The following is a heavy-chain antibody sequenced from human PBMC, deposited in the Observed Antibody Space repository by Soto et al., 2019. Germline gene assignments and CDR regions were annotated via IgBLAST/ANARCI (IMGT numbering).Heavy chain of an antibody. CDR1: GYTFTSYA. CDR2: INAGNGNT. V-gene: IGHV1-3*01. D-gene: IGHD2-2*01. CDR3: ARVTLGYCISTSCFYDY. J-gene: IGHJ4*02. Sequence: ASVKVSCKASGYTFTSYAMHWVRQAPGQRLEWMGWINAGNGNTKYSQKFQGRVTITRDTSASTAYMELNSLRAEDTAVYYCARVTLGYCISTSCFYDYWGQGTLVTVSS.